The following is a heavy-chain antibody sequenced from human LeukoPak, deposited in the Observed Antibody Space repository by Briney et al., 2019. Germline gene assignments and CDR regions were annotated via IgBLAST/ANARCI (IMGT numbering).Heavy chain of an antibody. CDR1: GFTFSSYA. Sequence: GGSLRLSCAASGFTFSSYAMSWVRQAPGKGLEGVSAISGSGGSTYYADSVKGRFTISRDNSKNTLYLQMNSLRAEDTAVYNCAKASPITIFGVVNLFDYWGQGTLVTVSS. V-gene: IGHV3-23*01. CDR3: AKASPITIFGVVNLFDY. D-gene: IGHD3-3*01. J-gene: IGHJ4*02. CDR2: ISGSGGST.